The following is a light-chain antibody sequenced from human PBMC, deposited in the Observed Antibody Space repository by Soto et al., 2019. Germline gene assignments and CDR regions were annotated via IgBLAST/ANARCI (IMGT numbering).Light chain of an antibody. J-gene: IGLJ1*01. CDR2: DVN. V-gene: IGLV2-14*03. CDR1: SRDVGGYDY. Sequence: LTQPASVSGSPGQSITISCTGTSRDVGGYDYVSWYQQYPGKAPKLMIFDVNNRPSGVSDRFSGSKSANTASLTISGLQSEDEADYYCSSYTSSGIYVFGTGTKVTVL. CDR3: SSYTSSGIYV.